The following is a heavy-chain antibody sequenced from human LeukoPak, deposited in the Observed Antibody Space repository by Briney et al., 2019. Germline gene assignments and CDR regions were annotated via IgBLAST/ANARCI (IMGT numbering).Heavy chain of an antibody. CDR3: ARLPTVTFFDY. D-gene: IGHD4-17*01. CDR1: GGSISTSSYY. Sequence: SETLSLTCTVSGGSISTSSYYWGWIRQPPGKGLEWIGSIYYSGSTYHNPSLKSRVTISVDTSKNQFSPRLSSVTAADTAVYYCARLPTVTFFDYWGQGTLVTVSS. CDR2: IYYSGST. V-gene: IGHV4-39*01. J-gene: IGHJ4*02.